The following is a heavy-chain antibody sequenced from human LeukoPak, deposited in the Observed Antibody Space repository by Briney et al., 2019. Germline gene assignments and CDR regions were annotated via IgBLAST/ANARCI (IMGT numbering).Heavy chain of an antibody. D-gene: IGHD3-22*01. CDR2: IYYSGST. V-gene: IGHV4-39*01. J-gene: IGHJ5*02. CDR1: GGSISSSSYY. CDR3: AGVYDYYDSSEGWFDP. Sequence: SETLSLTCTVSGGSISSSSYYWGWIRQPPGKGLEWIGSIYYSGSTYYNPSLKSRVTISVDTSKNQFSLKLSSVTAADTAVYYCAGVYDYYDSSEGWFDPWGQGTLVTVSS.